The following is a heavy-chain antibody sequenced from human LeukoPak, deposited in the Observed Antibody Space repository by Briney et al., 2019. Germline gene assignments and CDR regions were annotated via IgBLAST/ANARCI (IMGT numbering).Heavy chain of an antibody. V-gene: IGHV4-30-4*01. D-gene: IGHD5-18*01. J-gene: IGHJ4*02. CDR3: ARASTAMVISFDY. CDR1: SGSISSGDYY. CDR2: IYYSGST. Sequence: SQTLSLTCTVSSGSISSGDYYWSWIRQPPGKGLEWIGYIYYSGSTYYNPSLKSRVTISVDTSKNQFSLKLSSVTAADTAVYYCARASTAMVISFDYWGQGTLVTVSS.